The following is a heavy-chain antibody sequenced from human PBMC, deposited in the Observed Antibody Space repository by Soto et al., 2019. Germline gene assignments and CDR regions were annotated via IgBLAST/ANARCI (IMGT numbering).Heavy chain of an antibody. D-gene: IGHD7-27*01. J-gene: IGHJ4*02. CDR2: IWCDGSNT. Sequence: GGSLRLSCAASGFIFSSFGMHWVRQAPGKGLEWVAHIWCDGSNTYYADSVKGRFTTSRDNSRNTLYLQMNSLRAEDTAVYHCVRDLLGSGGHFDYWGQGTPVTVSS. CDR1: GFIFSSFG. V-gene: IGHV3-33*01. CDR3: VRDLLGSGGHFDY.